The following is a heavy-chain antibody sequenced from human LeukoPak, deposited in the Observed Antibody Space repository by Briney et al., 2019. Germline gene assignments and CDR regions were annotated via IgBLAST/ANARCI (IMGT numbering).Heavy chain of an antibody. Sequence: GGSLRLSCAASGFTFSSYWMSWVRQAPGKGLERVANIKQDGSEKYYVDSVKGRFTISRDNAKNSLYLQMNSLRAEDTAVYYCARGSSWYNKGIYYMDVWGKGTTVTVSS. CDR2: IKQDGSEK. CDR3: ARGSSWYNKGIYYMDV. D-gene: IGHD6-13*01. V-gene: IGHV3-7*01. J-gene: IGHJ6*03. CDR1: GFTFSSYW.